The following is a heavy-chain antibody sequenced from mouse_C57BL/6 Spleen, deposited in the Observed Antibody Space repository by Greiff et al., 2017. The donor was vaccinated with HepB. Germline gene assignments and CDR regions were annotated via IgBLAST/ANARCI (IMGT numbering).Heavy chain of an antibody. J-gene: IGHJ3*01. Sequence: EVQLQQSGPGMVKPSQSLSLTCTVTGYSITSGYDWHWIRHFPGNKLEWMGYISYSGSTNYNPSLKSRISITHDTSKNHFFLKLNSVTTEDTATYYCAREDSSGYVGFAYWGQGTLVTVSA. V-gene: IGHV3-1*01. CDR3: AREDSSGYVGFAY. D-gene: IGHD3-2*02. CDR2: ISYSGST. CDR1: GYSITSGYD.